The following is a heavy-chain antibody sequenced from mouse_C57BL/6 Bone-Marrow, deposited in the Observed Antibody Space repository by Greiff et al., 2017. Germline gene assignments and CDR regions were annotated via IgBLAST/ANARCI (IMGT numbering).Heavy chain of an antibody. CDR2: IYPTSGRT. CDR1: FSPFTIYF. CDR3: ARSGPLGRSFDY. J-gene: IGHJ2*01. D-gene: IGHD4-1*01. Sequence: VQLQQPGAELVPPGASLPLSFPSSFSPFTIYFITFFKQRPGQGLEWIGDIYPTSGRTNYNEKFKSKAILTVDTSSNTAYMQLSSLTSEDSAVFYCARSGPLGRSFDYWGQGTTLTVSS. V-gene: IGHV1-55*01.